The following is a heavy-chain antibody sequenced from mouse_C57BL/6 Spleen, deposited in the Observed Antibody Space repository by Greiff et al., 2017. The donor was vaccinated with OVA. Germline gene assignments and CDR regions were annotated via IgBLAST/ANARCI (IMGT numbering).Heavy chain of an antibody. D-gene: IGHD2-1*01. CDR3: ARKVYYGNYGV. V-gene: IGHV14-2*01. Sequence: VQLQQSGAELVKPGASVKLSCTASGFTFKDYYMHWVKQRTEQGLEWIGRIDPEDGATKYAPKFQGKATITADTSSNTAYLQLSSLTSEDTAVYYCARKVYYGNYGVWGTGTTVTVSS. CDR1: GFTFKDYY. CDR2: IDPEDGAT. J-gene: IGHJ1*03.